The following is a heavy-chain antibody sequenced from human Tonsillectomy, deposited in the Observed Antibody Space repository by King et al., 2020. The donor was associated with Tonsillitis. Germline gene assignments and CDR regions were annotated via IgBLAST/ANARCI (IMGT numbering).Heavy chain of an antibody. CDR1: GFTFNVHW. J-gene: IGHJ4*02. Sequence: EQLVQSGGGLVQPGGSLRLSCAASGFTFNVHWMTWVRQAPGKGLEWVANIKHDGSEKYYVDSVKGRFTISRDNAKNSLYLQMNSLRAEDTAIYYCARDRWSSSSRTFDYWGQGTLVTVSS. CDR3: ARDRWSSSSRTFDY. CDR2: IKHDGSEK. D-gene: IGHD6-6*01. V-gene: IGHV3-7*01.